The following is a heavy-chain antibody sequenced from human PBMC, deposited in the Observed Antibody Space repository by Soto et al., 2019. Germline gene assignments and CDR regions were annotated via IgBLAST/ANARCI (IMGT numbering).Heavy chain of an antibody. CDR3: AASTFYYGMYV. CDR1: GYTFTNYW. CDR2: IYPGDSDT. V-gene: IGHV5-51*01. J-gene: IGHJ6*02. Sequence: GESMKISCKGSGYTFTNYWIGWVRQMPGKGLEWMGIIYPGDSDTKYNPSFQGQVTISADKSITTTYLQWSSLKASDTAIYYCAASTFYYGMYVCGLGNAVTVSS.